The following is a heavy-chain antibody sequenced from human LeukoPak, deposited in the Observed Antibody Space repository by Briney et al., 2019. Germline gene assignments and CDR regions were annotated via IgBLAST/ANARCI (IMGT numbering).Heavy chain of an antibody. CDR3: ARDPHYYDSSGYLVRGAFDI. CDR2: IYSGGST. CDR1: GFTVSSNY. J-gene: IGHJ3*02. V-gene: IGHV3-66*02. D-gene: IGHD3-22*01. Sequence: PGGSLRLSCAASGFTVSSNYMSWVRQAPGKGLEWVSVIYSGGSTYYSDSVKGRFTISRDNSKNTLYLQMNSLRAEATAVYYCARDPHYYDSSGYLVRGAFDIWGQGTMVTVSS.